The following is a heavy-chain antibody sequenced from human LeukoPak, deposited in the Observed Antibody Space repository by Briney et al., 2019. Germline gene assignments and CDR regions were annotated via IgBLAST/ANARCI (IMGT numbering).Heavy chain of an antibody. Sequence: TGGSLRLSCAASGFSFDNYAMSWVRQAPGKGLDWISAITYSGDDSYHADSVKGRFTISRDNSKNTLNLQMNSLRVEDSAVYYCAKGSRGSRPYYFDFWGQGTLVTVSS. J-gene: IGHJ4*02. CDR2: ITYSGDDS. CDR1: GFSFDNYA. V-gene: IGHV3-23*01. CDR3: AKGSRGSRPYYFDF. D-gene: IGHD3-10*01.